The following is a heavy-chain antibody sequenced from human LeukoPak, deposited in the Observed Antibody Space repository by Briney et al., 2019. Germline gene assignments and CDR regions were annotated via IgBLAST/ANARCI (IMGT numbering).Heavy chain of an antibody. CDR1: GFTDSSNY. CDR3: AKVSLVDTAMVRGAFDI. V-gene: IGHV3-23*01. CDR2: ISGSGGST. Sequence: GGSLRLSCAASGFTDSSNYMSWVRQAPGKGLEWVSAISGSGGSTYYADSVKGRFTISRDNSKNTLYLQMNSLRAEDTAVYYCAKVSLVDTAMVRGAFDIWGQGTMVTVSS. D-gene: IGHD5-18*01. J-gene: IGHJ3*02.